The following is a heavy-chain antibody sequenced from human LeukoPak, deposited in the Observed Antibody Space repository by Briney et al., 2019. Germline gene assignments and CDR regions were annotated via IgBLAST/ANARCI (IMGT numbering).Heavy chain of an antibody. V-gene: IGHV4-39*07. CDR3: ARACDFWSGCFRPNWFDP. J-gene: IGHJ5*02. D-gene: IGHD3-3*01. Sequence: SETLSLTCTVSGGSISSSSYYWGWIRQPPGKGLEWIGSIYYSGSTYYNPSLKSRVTISVDTSKNQFSLKLSSVTAADTAVYYCARACDFWSGCFRPNWFDPWGQGTLVTVSS. CDR2: IYYSGST. CDR1: GGSISSSSYY.